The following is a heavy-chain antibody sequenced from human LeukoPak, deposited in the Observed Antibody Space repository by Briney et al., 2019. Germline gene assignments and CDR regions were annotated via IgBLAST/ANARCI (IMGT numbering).Heavy chain of an antibody. V-gene: IGHV1-69*05. Sequence: SVKVSCKASGGTFSSYAISWVRQAPGQGLEWMGGIIPIFGTANYAQKFQGRVMITTDESTSTAYMELSSLRSEDTAVYYCARERQPGYYDSSGYYHFDYWGQGTLVTVSS. D-gene: IGHD3-22*01. CDR2: IIPIFGTA. CDR3: ARERQPGYYDSSGYYHFDY. J-gene: IGHJ4*02. CDR1: GGTFSSYA.